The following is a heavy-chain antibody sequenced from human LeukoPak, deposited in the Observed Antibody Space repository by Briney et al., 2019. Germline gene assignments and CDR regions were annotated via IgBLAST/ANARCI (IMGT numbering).Heavy chain of an antibody. V-gene: IGHV4-34*01. CDR3: ARRSHYDSSGYYPRRNYFDY. CDR2: INHSGST. CDR1: GGSFRSYY. D-gene: IGHD3-22*01. Sequence: SETLSLTCVVYGGSFRSYYWNWIRQPPGKGLEWIGEINHSGSTNYHPSLKSRVTISVDMSKNQFSLKLRSVTAADTAVYYCARRSHYDSSGYYPRRNYFDYWGQGSLVTVSS. J-gene: IGHJ4*02.